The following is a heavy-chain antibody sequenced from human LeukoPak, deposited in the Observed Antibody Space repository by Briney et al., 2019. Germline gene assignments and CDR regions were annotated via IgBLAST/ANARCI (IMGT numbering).Heavy chain of an antibody. V-gene: IGHV4-4*07. Sequence: SETLSLTCTVSGVSISAYYWSWIRQSAGNGLEWIGRIYPGESIYATENSYYNPSLKSRISLSGDTSKNQLSLKLSSVIAADTAIYYCASDPTTVTSVFDSWGQGILVTVSS. CDR2: IYPGESIYATENS. D-gene: IGHD4-17*01. J-gene: IGHJ4*02. CDR3: ASDPTTVTSVFDS. CDR1: GVSISAYY.